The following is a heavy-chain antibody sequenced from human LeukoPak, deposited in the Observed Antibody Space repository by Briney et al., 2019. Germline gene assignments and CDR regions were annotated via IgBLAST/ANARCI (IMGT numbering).Heavy chain of an antibody. V-gene: IGHV4-38-2*02. CDR1: GYSISSGYY. J-gene: IGHJ4*02. Sequence: PSETLSLTCTVSGYSISSGYYWGWIRQPPGKGLEWIGNIYHSGSTYYNPSLKSRVTISVDTSKNQFSLKLSSVTAADTAVYYCARVAYGSGSRLIDCWGQGTLVTISS. D-gene: IGHD3-10*01. CDR3: ARVAYGSGSRLIDC. CDR2: IYHSGST.